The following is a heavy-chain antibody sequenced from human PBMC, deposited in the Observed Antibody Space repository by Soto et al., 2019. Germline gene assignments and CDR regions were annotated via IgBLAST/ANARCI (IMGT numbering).Heavy chain of an antibody. CDR2: IIPIFGTA. J-gene: IGHJ6*02. CDR3: ARALEMATIRYYYYYGMDV. D-gene: IGHD5-12*01. Sequence: ASVKVSCKASGGTFSSYAISWVRQAPGQGLEWMGGIIPIFGTANYAQEFQGRVTITADESTSTAYMELSSLRSEDTAVYYCARALEMATIRYYYYYGMDVWGQGTTVTVSS. CDR1: GGTFSSYA. V-gene: IGHV1-69*13.